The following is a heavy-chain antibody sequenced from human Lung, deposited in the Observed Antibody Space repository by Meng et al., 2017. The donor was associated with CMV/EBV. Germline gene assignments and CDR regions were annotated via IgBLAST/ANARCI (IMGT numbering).Heavy chain of an antibody. J-gene: IGHJ6*02. D-gene: IGHD6-13*01. CDR2: ISWDGGST. V-gene: IGHV3-43D*03. Sequence: GGSLRLXXAASGFTFVDYAMPWVRQAPGKGLEWVPLISWDGGSTYYADSVKGRFTISRDNSKNSLYLQMNSLRAEDTALYYCAKEDIAAAGTDYYYGMDVWGQGXTVTVSS. CDR1: GFTFVDYA. CDR3: AKEDIAAAGTDYYYGMDV.